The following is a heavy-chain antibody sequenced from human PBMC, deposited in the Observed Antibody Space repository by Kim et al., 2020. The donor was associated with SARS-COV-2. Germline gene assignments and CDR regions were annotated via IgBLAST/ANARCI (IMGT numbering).Heavy chain of an antibody. J-gene: IGHJ5*02. CDR3: ARAMVRGVIWFDP. Sequence: SETLSLTCTVSGGSISSGGYYWSWIRQHPGKGLEWIGYIYYSGSTYYNPSLKSRVTISVDTSKNQFSLKLSSVTAADTAVYYCARAMVRGVIWFDPWGQGTLVTVSS. CDR2: IYYSGST. CDR1: GGSISSGGYY. V-gene: IGHV4-31*03. D-gene: IGHD3-10*01.